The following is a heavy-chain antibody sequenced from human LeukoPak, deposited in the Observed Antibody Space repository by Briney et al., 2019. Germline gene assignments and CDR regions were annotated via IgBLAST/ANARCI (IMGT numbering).Heavy chain of an antibody. CDR3: AKDYYDSSGLDY. CDR2: ISYDGSNK. CDR1: GFTFSSYG. Sequence: GGSLRLSCTASGFTFSSYGMHWVRQAPGKGLEWVAVISYDGSNKYYADSVKGRFTISRDNSKNTLYLQMNSLSAEDTAVYYCAKDYYDSSGLDYWGQGTLVTVSS. D-gene: IGHD3-22*01. V-gene: IGHV3-30*18. J-gene: IGHJ4*02.